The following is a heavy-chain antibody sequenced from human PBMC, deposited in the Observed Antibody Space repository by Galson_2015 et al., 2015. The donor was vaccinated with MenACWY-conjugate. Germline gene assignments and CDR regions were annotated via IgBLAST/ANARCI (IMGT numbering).Heavy chain of an antibody. Sequence: SVKVSCKASGYTFTTYAMHWVRQAPGQRLEWMGWINPANGNTKYSQNFQGRLTFTRDKSATTVYMELSSLRSEDTAILYCVRESIVVVTAVFRGGYFDYWGQGTLVTVSS. CDR2: INPANGNT. CDR3: VRESIVVVTAVFRGGYFDY. CDR1: GYTFTTYA. V-gene: IGHV1-3*01. D-gene: IGHD2-15*01. J-gene: IGHJ4*02.